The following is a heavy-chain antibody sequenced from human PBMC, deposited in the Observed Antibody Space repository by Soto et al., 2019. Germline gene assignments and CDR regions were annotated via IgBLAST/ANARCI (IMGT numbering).Heavy chain of an antibody. V-gene: IGHV4-30-2*01. Sequence: PSETLSLTCAVSGGSISSGGYSWSWIRQPPGKGLEWIGYIYHSGSTYYNPSLKSRVTISVDRSKNQFSLKLSSVTAADTAVYYCARGPPHYYGSGQNWFDPWGQGTLVTVSS. J-gene: IGHJ5*02. D-gene: IGHD3-10*01. CDR1: GGSISSGGYS. CDR3: ARGPPHYYGSGQNWFDP. CDR2: IYHSGST.